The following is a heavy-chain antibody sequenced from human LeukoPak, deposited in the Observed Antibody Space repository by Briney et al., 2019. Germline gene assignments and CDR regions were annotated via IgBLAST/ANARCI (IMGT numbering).Heavy chain of an antibody. CDR3: ARVCGGDCYPLGFDP. J-gene: IGHJ5*02. V-gene: IGHV4-59*01. CDR1: GGSISSYY. CDR2: FHYSGST. D-gene: IGHD2-21*02. Sequence: SETLSLTCTVSGGSISSYYWNWIRQPPGEGLEWIGYFHYSGSTNYNPSLKSRVTISVDTSKNKFSLKLRSVTAADTAVYYCARVCGGDCYPLGFDPWGQGTLVTVSS.